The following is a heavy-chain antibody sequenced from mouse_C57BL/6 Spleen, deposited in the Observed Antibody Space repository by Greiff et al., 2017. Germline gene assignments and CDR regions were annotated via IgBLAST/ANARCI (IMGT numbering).Heavy chain of an antibody. CDR2: INPNNGGT. CDR3: ARLLPTIPYYYAMDY. CDR1: GYTFTDYN. D-gene: IGHD2-10*01. Sequence: EVQLQQSGPELVKPGASVKIPCKASGYTFTDYNMDWVKQSHGKSLEWIGDINPNNGGTIYNQKFKGKATLTVDKSSSTAYMELRSLTSEDTAVYYCARLLPTIPYYYAMDYWGQGTSVTVSS. J-gene: IGHJ4*01. V-gene: IGHV1-18*01.